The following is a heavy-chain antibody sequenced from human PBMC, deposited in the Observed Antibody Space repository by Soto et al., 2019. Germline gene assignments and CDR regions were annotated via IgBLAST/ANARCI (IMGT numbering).Heavy chain of an antibody. J-gene: IGHJ3*01. CDR1: GYTFTSCG. D-gene: IGHD3-22*01. CDR3: AKDRITMIVVANDAFDV. Sequence: GASVKVSCKASGYTFTSCGISWVRQAPGQGLEWMGWISAYNGNTNYAQKLQGRVTMTTDTSTSTAYMELRSLRSDDTAVYYCAKDRITMIVVANDAFDVWGQGTMVTVSS. V-gene: IGHV1-18*01. CDR2: ISAYNGNT.